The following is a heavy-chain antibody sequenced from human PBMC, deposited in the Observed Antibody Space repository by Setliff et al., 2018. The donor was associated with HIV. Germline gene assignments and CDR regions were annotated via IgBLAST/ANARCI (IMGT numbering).Heavy chain of an antibody. CDR1: GGSISSYY. J-gene: IGHJ4*02. D-gene: IGHD5-18*01. Sequence: ETLSLSCTVSGGSISSYYWSWIRQPPGKGLEWIGYVYYSGSTNYNPSLKSRLTISVDTSKNQFSLKLSSVTAADTAVYYCARAPSLDTATVSRWGYYFDYWGQGTLVTVSS. CDR2: VYYSGST. V-gene: IGHV4-59*01. CDR3: ARAPSLDTATVSRWGYYFDY.